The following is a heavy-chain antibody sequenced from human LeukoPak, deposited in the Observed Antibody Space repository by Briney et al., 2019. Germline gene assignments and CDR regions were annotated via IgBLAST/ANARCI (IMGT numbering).Heavy chain of an antibody. D-gene: IGHD3-10*01. V-gene: IGHV3-48*03. CDR1: GFTFSSYE. CDR3: ARDGGMVRGVIIRGDYFDY. J-gene: IGHJ4*02. Sequence: PGGSLRLSCAASGFTFSSYEMNWVRQAPGKGLEWVSYISRSGSTIYYADSVKGRFTISRDNAKNSLCLQMNSLRAEDTAVYYCARDGGMVRGVIIRGDYFDYWGQGTLVTVSS. CDR2: ISRSGSTI.